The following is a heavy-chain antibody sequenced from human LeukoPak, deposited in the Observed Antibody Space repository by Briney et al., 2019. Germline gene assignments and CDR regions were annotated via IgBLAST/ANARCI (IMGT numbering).Heavy chain of an antibody. D-gene: IGHD2-2*01. CDR1: GYTFTSYG. CDR3: ARVGRYRSSTSCFYYFDY. V-gene: IGHV1-18*01. CDR2: ISAYNGNT. Sequence: ASVKVSCKASGYTFTSYGISWVRQAPGQGLEWMGWISAYNGNTNYAQKLQGRVTMTTGTSTSTAYMELRSLRSDDTAVYYCARVGRYRSSTSCFYYFDYWGQGTLVTVSS. J-gene: IGHJ4*02.